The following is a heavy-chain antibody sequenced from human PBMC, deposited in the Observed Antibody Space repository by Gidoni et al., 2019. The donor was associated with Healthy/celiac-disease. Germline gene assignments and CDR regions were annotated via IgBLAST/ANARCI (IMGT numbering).Heavy chain of an antibody. J-gene: IGHJ6*02. D-gene: IGHD6-13*01. CDR3: ARGQTAEDSSSWYVDYYYYGMDV. Sequence: QVQLVESGGGVVQPGRSLRLSCAASGLTFTNYGMHWFPRAPGKGLEWVAVIWYDGSNKYYADSVKGRFTISRDNSKNTLYLQMNSLRAEDTAVYYCARGQTAEDSSSWYVDYYYYGMDVWGQGTTVTVSS. CDR2: IWYDGSNK. V-gene: IGHV3-33*01. CDR1: GLTFTNYG.